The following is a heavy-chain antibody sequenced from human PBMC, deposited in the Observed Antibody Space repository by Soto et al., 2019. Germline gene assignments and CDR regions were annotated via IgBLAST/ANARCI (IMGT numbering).Heavy chain of an antibody. V-gene: IGHV1-3*05. CDR3: ARAPSWWYFDL. Sequence: QVQLVQSGAEEKKPGASVKVSCKASGYTFTSYAMHWVRQAPGQRREWMGWINAGNGNTKYSQKFQGRVTTTRDTSASTAYMELSSLRSEDTAVYYCARAPSWWYFDLWGRGTLVTVSS. J-gene: IGHJ2*01. CDR1: GYTFTSYA. CDR2: INAGNGNT.